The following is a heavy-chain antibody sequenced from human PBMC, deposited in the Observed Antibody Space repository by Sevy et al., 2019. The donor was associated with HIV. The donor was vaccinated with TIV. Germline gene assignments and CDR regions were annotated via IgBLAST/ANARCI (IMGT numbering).Heavy chain of an antibody. CDR1: GFTFSNYN. D-gene: IGHD1-26*01. J-gene: IGHJ4*02. CDR2: ITGSSNYI. CDR3: ARDFPVGTTSTFDY. V-gene: IGHV3-21*01. Sequence: GGSLRLSCAASGFTFSNYNMNWVRQAPGKGLEWVSSITGSSNYIYYADSLKGRFTASRDNAKNSLYQQMNSLRAEDTAVYYCARDFPVGTTSTFDYWGQGTLVTVSS.